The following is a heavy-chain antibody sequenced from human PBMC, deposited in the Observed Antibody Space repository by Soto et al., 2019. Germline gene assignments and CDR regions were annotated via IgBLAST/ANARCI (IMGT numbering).Heavy chain of an antibody. CDR3: ARGPVHRYSGSSYSHY. D-gene: IGHD1-26*01. CDR2: IIPIFGTA. V-gene: IGHV1-69*13. CDR1: GGTFSSYA. J-gene: IGHJ4*02. Sequence: SAKVSYKASGGTFSSYAISWVRQAPGQGLEWMGGIIPIFGTANYAQKFQGRVTITADESTSTAYMELSSLRSEDTSVYSCARGPVHRYSGSSYSHYWGQGTLVTVSP.